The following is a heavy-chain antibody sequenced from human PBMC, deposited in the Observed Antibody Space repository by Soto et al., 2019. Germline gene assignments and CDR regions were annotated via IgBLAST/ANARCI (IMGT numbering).Heavy chain of an antibody. Sequence: QVQLVESGGGVVQRGGSLRLSCAASGFTFSSYSMNWVRQSPGKGLEWVAVISYDGNRIYYADSVKGRFTISRDNAKNTMFLQMSCLRPEDTAVYYCARGLVVTAKGWFDLWGQGTQVTVSS. D-gene: IGHD2-21*02. J-gene: IGHJ5*02. CDR3: ARGLVVTAKGWFDL. CDR2: ISYDGNRI. CDR1: GFTFSSYS. V-gene: IGHV3-30-3*02.